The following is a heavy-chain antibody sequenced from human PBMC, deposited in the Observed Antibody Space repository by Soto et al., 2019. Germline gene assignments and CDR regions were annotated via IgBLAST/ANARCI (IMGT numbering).Heavy chain of an antibody. J-gene: IGHJ6*02. V-gene: IGHV2-70*11. CDR3: APTPTDCSGGICYSRTGKYSYYGMDV. CDR2: IDWDDDK. D-gene: IGHD2-15*01. Sequence: SGPRRVNPTQTLILTCTFSGFSLSTSGMCVSWIRKPPGKALEWLARIDWDDDKYYNTSLKTRLTISKDTYTNQVVLTMTNMDPVDTATYYCAPTPTDCSGGICYSRTGKYSYYGMDVWGQGTTVTVSS. CDR1: GFSLSTSGMC.